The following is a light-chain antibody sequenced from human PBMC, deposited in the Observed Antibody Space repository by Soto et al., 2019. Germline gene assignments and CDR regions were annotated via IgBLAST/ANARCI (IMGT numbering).Light chain of an antibody. Sequence: EIVLTQSPGTLSLSPGERATLSCRASQSINNLYLAWYQQKPGQAPRLLIYAASSRATGIPDRFSGSGSGTDFTLTISRLEPEDFAVYYCQQFGSSPGFTFGPGTKVDIK. CDR3: QQFGSSPGFT. CDR1: QSINNLY. CDR2: AAS. J-gene: IGKJ3*01. V-gene: IGKV3-20*01.